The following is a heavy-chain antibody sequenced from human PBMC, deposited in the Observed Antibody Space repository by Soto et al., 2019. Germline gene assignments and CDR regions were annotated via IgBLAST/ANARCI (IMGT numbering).Heavy chain of an antibody. CDR2: ISSSSSYI. CDR3: ARDWVAAAVTPANAFDI. D-gene: IGHD6-13*01. CDR1: GFTFSSYS. V-gene: IGHV3-21*01. Sequence: PGGSLRLSCAASGFTFSSYSMNWVRQAPGKGLEWVSSISSSSSYIYYADSVKGRFTISRDNAKNSLYLQMNSPRAEDTAVYYCARDWVAAAVTPANAFDIWGQGTMVTVSS. J-gene: IGHJ3*02.